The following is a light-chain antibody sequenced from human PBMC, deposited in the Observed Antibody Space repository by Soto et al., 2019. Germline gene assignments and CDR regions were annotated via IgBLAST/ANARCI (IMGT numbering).Light chain of an antibody. CDR1: QSVSSTR. CDR2: GAS. J-gene: IGKJ5*01. Sequence: EIVLTQSPGTLSLSPGERATLSCRASQSVSSTRLAWYQQKPGQAPRLLIYGASTRANGIADRFSGSGSGTDFTLTISRLEPEDFAVYFWQQHGDSISFGQGTRLDI. CDR3: QQHGDSIS. V-gene: IGKV3-20*01.